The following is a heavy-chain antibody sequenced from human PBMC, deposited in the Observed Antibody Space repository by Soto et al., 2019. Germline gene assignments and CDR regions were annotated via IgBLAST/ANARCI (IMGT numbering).Heavy chain of an antibody. CDR1: GFTFSSSA. D-gene: IGHD2-2*01. Sequence: EVQLLESGGGLVQPGGSLRLSCAASGFTFSSSAILWVRQAPGKGLEWVAAVSDSGRYTSYTDSVRGRFTISRDNSKNTVFLQMNRLRAEDTALYYCASGRYCSSAACLAAEWGQGTLITVSS. J-gene: IGHJ4*02. V-gene: IGHV3-23*01. CDR2: VSDSGRYT. CDR3: ASGRYCSSAACLAAE.